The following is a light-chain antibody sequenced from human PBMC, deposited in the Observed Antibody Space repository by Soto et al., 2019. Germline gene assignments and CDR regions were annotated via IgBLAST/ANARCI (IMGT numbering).Light chain of an antibody. J-gene: IGKJ3*01. V-gene: IGKV2D-29*01. CDR3: LQSIDVPRT. CDR2: ESS. Sequence: DIVMTQSPLSLSVTPGQPASISCKSGQSLRHTDGTTYLHWYRQKPGQPPQLLLYESSNRFSGVPDEFSGSGSATEFTLKISRVEAEDVGVYYCLQSIDVPRTFGPGTRVDMK. CDR1: QSLRHTDGTTY.